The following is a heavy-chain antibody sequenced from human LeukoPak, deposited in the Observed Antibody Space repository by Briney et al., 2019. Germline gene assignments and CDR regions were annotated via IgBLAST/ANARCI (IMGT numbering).Heavy chain of an antibody. V-gene: IGHV3-30*18. D-gene: IGHD3-10*01. Sequence: PGGSLRLSCAASGFTFSIYGMHWVRQAPGKGLEWVALISNDGSNKYSPDSVKGRFTISRDNSKNTLYLQMNSLRAEDTAVYYCAKDRYYGSGSYYHGIDYWGQGTLVTVSS. CDR2: ISNDGSNK. CDR1: GFTFSIYG. CDR3: AKDRYYGSGSYYHGIDY. J-gene: IGHJ4*02.